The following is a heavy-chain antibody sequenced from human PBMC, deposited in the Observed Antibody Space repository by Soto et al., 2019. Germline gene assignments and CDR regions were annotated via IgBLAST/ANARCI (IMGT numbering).Heavy chain of an antibody. Sequence: PSETLSLTCTVSGGSISSGGYYWSWIRQHPGKGLEWIGYIYYSGSTYYNPSLKSRVTISVDTSKNQSSLKLSSVTAADTAVYYCARDGIVGATGGSINWFDPWGQGTLVTVSS. CDR3: ARDGIVGATGGSINWFDP. V-gene: IGHV4-31*03. J-gene: IGHJ5*02. CDR2: IYYSGST. CDR1: GGSISSGGYY. D-gene: IGHD1-26*01.